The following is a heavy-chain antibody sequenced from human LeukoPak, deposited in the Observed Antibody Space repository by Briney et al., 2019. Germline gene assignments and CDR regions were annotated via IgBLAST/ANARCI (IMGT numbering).Heavy chain of an antibody. CDR3: ARDKGGFNEIDY. J-gene: IGHJ4*02. D-gene: IGHD5-24*01. CDR2: ISGSGRTI. Sequence: PGGSLRLSCAASGFTFSSYSMNWVRQTPAKGLEWVSYISGSGRTISYADSVKGRFTVSRDNAENSLYLQMSSLRADDTAVYYCARDKGGFNEIDYWGQGTLVTVSS. CDR1: GFTFSSYS. V-gene: IGHV3-48*01.